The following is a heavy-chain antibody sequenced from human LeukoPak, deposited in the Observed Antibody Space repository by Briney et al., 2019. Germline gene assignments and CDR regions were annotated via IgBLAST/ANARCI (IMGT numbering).Heavy chain of an antibody. V-gene: IGHV3-48*03. CDR2: ISSGGGTI. CDR3: ARDRGNLGY. CDR1: GFTFSSYE. J-gene: IGHJ4*02. Sequence: GGSLRLSCAASGFTFSSYEMNWVRQAPGKGLEWVSYISSGGGTIYYADSVKGRFTISRDNAKNSLSLQMNSLRAEDTAVYYCARDRGNLGYWGQGTLVTVSS. D-gene: IGHD3-10*01.